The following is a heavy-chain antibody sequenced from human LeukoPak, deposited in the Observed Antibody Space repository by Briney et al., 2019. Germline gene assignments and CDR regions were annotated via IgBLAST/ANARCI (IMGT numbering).Heavy chain of an antibody. D-gene: IGHD2-2*01. V-gene: IGHV3-30*02. J-gene: IGHJ4*02. CDR1: GFTFSSYG. Sequence: SGGSLRLSCAASGFTFSSYGMHWVRQAPGKGLEWVAFIRYDGSNKYYADSVKGRFTISRDNSKNTLYLQMNSLRAEDTAVYYCAKDQREYQLLWDYWGQGTLVTVSS. CDR3: AKDQREYQLLWDY. CDR2: IRYDGSNK.